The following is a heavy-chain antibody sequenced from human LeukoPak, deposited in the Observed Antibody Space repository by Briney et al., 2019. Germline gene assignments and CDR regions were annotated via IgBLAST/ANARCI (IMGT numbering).Heavy chain of an antibody. CDR2: ISYDGSNK. CDR3: ARDRIYDFWSLVGMDV. Sequence: GGSLRLTCAASGFTFSNYAMSWVRQAPGKGLEWVAVISYDGSNKYYADSVKGRFTISRDNSKNTLYLQMNSLRAEDTAVYYCARDRIYDFWSLVGMDVWGQGTTVTVSS. CDR1: GFTFSNYA. D-gene: IGHD3-3*01. J-gene: IGHJ6*02. V-gene: IGHV3-30-3*01.